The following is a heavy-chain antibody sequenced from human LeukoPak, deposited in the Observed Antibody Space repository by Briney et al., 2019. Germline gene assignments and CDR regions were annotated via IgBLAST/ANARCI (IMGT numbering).Heavy chain of an antibody. CDR3: ARGSSSWYDYYYYYMDV. CDR1: GYTFSSYG. Sequence: ASVKVSCKASGYTFSSYGIAWVRQAPGQGLEWMGWISAYNGNTNYAQKLQGRVTMTTDTSTSTAYMELRSLRSDDTAVYYCARGSSSWYDYYYYYMDVWGKGTTVTVSS. D-gene: IGHD6-13*01. V-gene: IGHV1-18*01. J-gene: IGHJ6*03. CDR2: ISAYNGNT.